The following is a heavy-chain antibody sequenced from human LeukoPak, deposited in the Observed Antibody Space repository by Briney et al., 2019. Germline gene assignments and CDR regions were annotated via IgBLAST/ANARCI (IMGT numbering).Heavy chain of an antibody. J-gene: IGHJ4*02. V-gene: IGHV3-7*01. CDR1: GFTFGHYW. D-gene: IGHD2-8*01. CDR3: VSRVLAVQGRDY. CDR2: IKQDGSEK. Sequence: PGGSLRLSCAASGFTFGHYWMSWVRQAPGKGLEWVANIKQDGSEKYYMDSVRGRFTNSRDNAKNSLYLQMSSLRAEDTAVYYCVSRVLAVQGRDYWGQGTLVTVSS.